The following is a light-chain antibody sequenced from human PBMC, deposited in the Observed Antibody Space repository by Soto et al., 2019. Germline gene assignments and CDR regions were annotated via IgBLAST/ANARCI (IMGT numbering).Light chain of an antibody. J-gene: IGLJ1*01. Sequence: QSALTQPASVSGSPGQSITTSCTETTRDVGGYNYVSWYQQHPGKAPKFMIYDVSNRPSGVSNRFSGSKSGNTASLTISGLQAEDEADYYCSSYTTSNTRQIVFGTGTKVTVL. CDR3: SSYTTSNTRQIV. CDR2: DVS. V-gene: IGLV2-14*01. CDR1: TRDVGGYNY.